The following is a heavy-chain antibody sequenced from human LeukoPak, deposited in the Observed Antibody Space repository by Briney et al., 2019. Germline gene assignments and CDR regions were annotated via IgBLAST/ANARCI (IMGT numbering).Heavy chain of an antibody. CDR3: AGGISGSYGLLFDY. CDR2: IYHSGST. Sequence: SETLSLTCTVSGGSISSYYWSWIRQPPGKRLEWIGYIYHSGSTNYNPSLKSRLTISVDTSKNQFSLKLSSVTAADTAVYYCAGGISGSYGLLFDYWGQGTLVTVSS. V-gene: IGHV4-59*12. CDR1: GGSISSYY. D-gene: IGHD1-26*01. J-gene: IGHJ4*02.